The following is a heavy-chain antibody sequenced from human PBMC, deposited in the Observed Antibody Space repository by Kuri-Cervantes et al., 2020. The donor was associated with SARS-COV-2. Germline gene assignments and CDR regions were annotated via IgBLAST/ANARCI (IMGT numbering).Heavy chain of an antibody. CDR2: IYYSGST. CDR1: GGSISSSDYY. V-gene: IGHV4-30-4*08. Sequence: SETLSLTCTVSGGSISSSDYYWSWIRQPPGKGLEWIGYIYYSGSTYYNPSLKSRVTISVDTSKNQFSLKLSSVTAADTAVYYCARGWTTVTTPYFDYWAREPWSPSPQ. D-gene: IGHD4-11*01. J-gene: IGHJ4*02. CDR3: ARGWTTVTTPYFDY.